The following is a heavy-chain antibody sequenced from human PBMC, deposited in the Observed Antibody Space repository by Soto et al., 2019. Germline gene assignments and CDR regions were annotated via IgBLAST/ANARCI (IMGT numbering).Heavy chain of an antibody. D-gene: IGHD2-2*01. Sequence: GGSLRLSCAASGFTFSSYWMSWVRQAPGKGLEWVANIKQDGSEKYYVDSVKGRFTISRDNAKNSLYLQMNSLRAEDTAVYYCARDIVVVPAAIIYYYYYMDVWGKGTTVTVSS. CDR2: IKQDGSEK. J-gene: IGHJ6*03. CDR3: ARDIVVVPAAIIYYYYYMDV. V-gene: IGHV3-7*01. CDR1: GFTFSSYW.